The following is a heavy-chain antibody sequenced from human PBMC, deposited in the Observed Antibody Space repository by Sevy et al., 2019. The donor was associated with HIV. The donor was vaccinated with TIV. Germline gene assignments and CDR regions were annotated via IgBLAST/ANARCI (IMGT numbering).Heavy chain of an antibody. D-gene: IGHD3-3*01. CDR1: GYSISSGYY. CDR2: IYHSGST. Sequence: SETLSLTCAVSGYSISSGYYWGWIRQPPGKGLEWIGSIYHSGSTYYNPSLKSRGTISVDTSKNQFSLKLSSVTAADTAVYYCAGDYDFWSGYPYWYFDLWGRGTLVTVSS. CDR3: AGDYDFWSGYPYWYFDL. V-gene: IGHV4-38-2*01. J-gene: IGHJ2*01.